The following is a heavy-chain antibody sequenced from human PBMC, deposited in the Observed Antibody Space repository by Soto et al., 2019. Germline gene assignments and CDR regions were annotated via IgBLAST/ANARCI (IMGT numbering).Heavy chain of an antibody. Sequence: PGGSLRLSCAASGFTVRGNHLSWVRQAPGKGLELVSTIYDNGNTYYADSVKGRFTISRDNSKNTLSLQMNSLRVEDTAIYYCAKANSLTPSSRGTRSGLAVWGQGTTVTVSS. D-gene: IGHD1-1*01. V-gene: IGHV3-53*01. CDR3: AKANSLTPSSRGTRSGLAV. CDR2: IYDNGNT. J-gene: IGHJ6*02. CDR1: GFTVRGNH.